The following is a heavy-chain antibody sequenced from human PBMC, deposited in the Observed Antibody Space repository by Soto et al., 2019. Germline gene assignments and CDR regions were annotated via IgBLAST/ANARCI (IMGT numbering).Heavy chain of an antibody. Sequence: EVQLLESGGGLVQPGGSLRLSCAASGFTFSSYAMSWVRQAPGKGLEWVSAISGSGGSTYYADSVKGRFTISRDNSKNTRYLQMNSRSAEDTAVYYCAKVGYCSGGSCWNYYYYYGMDVWGQGTTVTVSS. D-gene: IGHD2-15*01. V-gene: IGHV3-23*01. CDR3: AKVGYCSGGSCWNYYYYYGMDV. CDR2: ISGSGGST. CDR1: GFTFSSYA. J-gene: IGHJ6*02.